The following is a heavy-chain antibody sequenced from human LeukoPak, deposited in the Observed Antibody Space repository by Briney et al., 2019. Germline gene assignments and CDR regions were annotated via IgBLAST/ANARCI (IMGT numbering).Heavy chain of an antibody. CDR3: ARVLSDSWFYFAS. CDR2: INYEGTSI. J-gene: IGHJ4*02. Sequence: GGSLRLSCTASGFTFNSYWMHGVGQVPGKGLVWVSSINYEGTSISYAESVKGRFIISRYNDKNTLYLHLNTARDADKAVYHCARVLSDSWFYFASWGQGTQVTVSS. V-gene: IGHV3-74*01. CDR1: GFTFNSYW. D-gene: IGHD6-13*01.